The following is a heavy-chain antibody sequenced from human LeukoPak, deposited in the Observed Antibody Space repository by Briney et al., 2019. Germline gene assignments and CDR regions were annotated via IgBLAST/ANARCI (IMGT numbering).Heavy chain of an antibody. D-gene: IGHD3-9*01. CDR1: GFTFSSYE. J-gene: IGHJ4*02. CDR3: ARGDFGYFDWLRTLGFDY. Sequence: PGGSLRLSCAASGFTFSSYEMNWVRQAPGKGLEWVSYISSSGSTIYYADSVKGRFTISRDNAKNSLYLQMNSLRAEDTAVYYCARGDFGYFDWLRTLGFDYWGQGTLVTVSS. CDR2: ISSSGSTI. V-gene: IGHV3-48*03.